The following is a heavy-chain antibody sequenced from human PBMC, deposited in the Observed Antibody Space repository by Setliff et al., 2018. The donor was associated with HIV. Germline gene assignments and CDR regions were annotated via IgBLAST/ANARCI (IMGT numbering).Heavy chain of an antibody. J-gene: IGHJ6*04. CDR1: GGSFDNYF. CDR2: INHSEGT. Sequence: PSETLSLTCAVYGGSFDNYFWTWIRQSPERGLEWIGEINHSEGTTYSPYLKSRLTISLDTSKNQISLKLTSVTAADTAVYYCARMGRGLILRGYHYHADVWGKGTTVTVSS. D-gene: IGHD3-10*01. CDR3: ARMGRGLILRGYHYHADV. V-gene: IGHV4-34*01.